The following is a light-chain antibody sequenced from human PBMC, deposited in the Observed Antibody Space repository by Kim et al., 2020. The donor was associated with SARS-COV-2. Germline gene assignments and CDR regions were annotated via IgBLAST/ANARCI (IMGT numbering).Light chain of an antibody. CDR3: SSYAGSNNWV. J-gene: IGLJ3*02. CDR1: SSDVGGYNY. V-gene: IGLV2-8*01. CDR2: EVN. Sequence: QSALTQPPSASGSRGQSVTISCTGTSSDVGGYNYVSWFQHHPGKAPTLMIYEVNKRPSGVPDRFSGSKSGNTASLTVSGLQAEDETAYYCSSYAGSNNWVFGGGTQLTV.